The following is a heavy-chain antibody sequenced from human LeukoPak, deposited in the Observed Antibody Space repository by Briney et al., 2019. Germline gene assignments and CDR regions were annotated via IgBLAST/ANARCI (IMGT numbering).Heavy chain of an antibody. V-gene: IGHV3-7*01. Sequence: GGSLRLSCAASGFTFSSYWMSWVRQAPGKGLEWVANIKQDGSEKYYVDSVKGRFTISRDNAKNSLYLQMNSLRAEDTAVYYCARIPLLRYFDSPYYYYYYGMDVWGQGTTVTVSS. CDR1: GFTFSSYW. CDR3: ARIPLLRYFDSPYYYYYYGMDV. D-gene: IGHD3-9*01. CDR2: IKQDGSEK. J-gene: IGHJ6*02.